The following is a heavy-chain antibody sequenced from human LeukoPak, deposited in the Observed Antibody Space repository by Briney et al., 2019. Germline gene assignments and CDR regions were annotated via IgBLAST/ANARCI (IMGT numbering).Heavy chain of an antibody. CDR3: ARDDYPTHPGDY. CDR1: GYTFTSYG. V-gene: IGHV1-18*04. J-gene: IGHJ4*02. D-gene: IGHD4-11*01. CDR2: ISAYNGDT. Sequence: ASVKVSCKASGYTFTSYGISWVRQAPGQGLEWMGWISAYNGDTNYAQKLQGRVTMTTDTSTSTAYMELRSLRSDDTAVYYCARDDYPTHPGDYWGQGTLVTVSS.